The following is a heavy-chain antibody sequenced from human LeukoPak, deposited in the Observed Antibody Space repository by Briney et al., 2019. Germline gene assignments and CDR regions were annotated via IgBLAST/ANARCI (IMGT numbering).Heavy chain of an antibody. CDR3: ARYHAARVAGFDAFDI. Sequence: ASVKVSCKASGYSFTDYYIHWVRQAPGQGLEWMGCINPNSGGTNYAQMFQGRVTMTRDTSISTAYMELSRLRSDDTAVYYCARYHAARVAGFDAFDIWGQGTMVTVSS. CDR1: GYSFTDYY. CDR2: INPNSGGT. V-gene: IGHV1-2*02. D-gene: IGHD3-3*01. J-gene: IGHJ3*02.